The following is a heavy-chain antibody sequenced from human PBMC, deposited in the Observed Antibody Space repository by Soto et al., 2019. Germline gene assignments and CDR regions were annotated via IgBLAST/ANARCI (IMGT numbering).Heavy chain of an antibody. V-gene: IGHV4-4*02. CDR3: ARATYYYDSSGYRDAFAI. CDR1: GGSISSSNW. D-gene: IGHD3-22*01. CDR2: IYHSGST. Sequence: QVQLQESGPGLVKPSGTLSLTCAVSGGSISSSNWWSWVRQPPGKGLEWIGEIYHSGSTNYNPSLKSGVTISVDKSKNQFSLKLSSVTAADTAVYYCARATYYYDSSGYRDAFAIWGQGTMVTVSS. J-gene: IGHJ3*02.